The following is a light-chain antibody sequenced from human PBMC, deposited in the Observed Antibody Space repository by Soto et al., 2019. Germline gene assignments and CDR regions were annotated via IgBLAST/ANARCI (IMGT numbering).Light chain of an antibody. J-gene: IGLJ3*02. Sequence: QSALTQPPSVSGAPGQRVTISFTGSSSNIGAGYDVHWYQQFPGAAPKLLIYVNSNRPSGVPDRFSGSKSGTSASLAITGLQAEDEADYYCQSYDSSLSRVFGGGTKVTVL. V-gene: IGLV1-40*01. CDR3: QSYDSSLSRV. CDR2: VNS. CDR1: SSNIGAGYD.